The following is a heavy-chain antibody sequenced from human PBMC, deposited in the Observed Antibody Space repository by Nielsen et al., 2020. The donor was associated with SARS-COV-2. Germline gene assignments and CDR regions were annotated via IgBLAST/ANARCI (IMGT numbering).Heavy chain of an antibody. CDR1: GYTSTNYH. V-gene: IGHV1-3*01. Sequence: ASVKVSCKASGYTSTNYHIHWVRQAPGQRLEWMGWMHAGNGNTKYSQRFQGRVTFTRDTSATTAYMELSSLRSEDTAVYFCVIVLADLAFEPLGQGTLVTVSS. CDR2: MHAGNGNT. J-gene: IGHJ5*02. CDR3: VIVLADLAFEP.